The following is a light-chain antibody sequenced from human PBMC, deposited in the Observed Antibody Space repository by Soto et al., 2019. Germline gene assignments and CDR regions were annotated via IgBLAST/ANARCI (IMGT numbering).Light chain of an antibody. CDR3: QQYGGSSYT. Sequence: EIVLTQSPGTLSLSPGERATLSCRASQSVSSSYLAWYQQNPGQPPRILIYGASSRATGIPDRFSGSGSGTDFTLTISRLEPEDFAVYYCQQYGGSSYTFGQGTKLEIK. J-gene: IGKJ2*01. CDR2: GAS. CDR1: QSVSSSY. V-gene: IGKV3-20*01.